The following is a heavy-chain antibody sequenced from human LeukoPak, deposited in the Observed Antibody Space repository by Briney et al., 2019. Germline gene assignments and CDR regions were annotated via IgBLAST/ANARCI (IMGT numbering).Heavy chain of an antibody. CDR2: IYPGDSDT. Sequence: GASLQISCKGSGYIFTSYWIGWVRPLPGKGLEWMGIIYPGDSDTRYSPSFQGQVTISADKSISTAYLQWSSLKASDTAMYYCARQRNEMWSPTDAFDIWGQGTMVTVSS. CDR3: ARQRNEMWSPTDAFDI. V-gene: IGHV5-51*01. D-gene: IGHD1-26*01. CDR1: GYIFTSYW. J-gene: IGHJ3*02.